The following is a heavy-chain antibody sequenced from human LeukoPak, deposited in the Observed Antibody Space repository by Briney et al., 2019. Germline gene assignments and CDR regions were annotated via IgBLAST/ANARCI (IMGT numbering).Heavy chain of an antibody. V-gene: IGHV3-74*01. CDR2: IASDGSST. J-gene: IGHJ5*02. CDR1: GCTFSSYW. CDR3: VRGRGSYGWFDP. D-gene: IGHD3-10*01. Sequence: PGGSLRLSCAASGCTFSSYWMNWVRQAPGKGLVWVSRIASDGSSTTYADSVKGRFSISRDNAKNTLYLQMNSLRGEDTAVYYCVRGRGSYGWFDPWGQGTLVTVSS.